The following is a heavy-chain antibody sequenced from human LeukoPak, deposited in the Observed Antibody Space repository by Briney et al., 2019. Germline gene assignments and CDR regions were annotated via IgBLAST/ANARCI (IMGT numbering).Heavy chain of an antibody. CDR3: ARDRGERADFWSGYQPRYYYYYYMDV. CDR1: GGSISSHY. Sequence: SETLSLTCTVSGGSISSHYWSWIRQPPGKGLEWIGYIYYSGSTNYNPSLKSRVTISVDTSKNQFSLKLSSVTAADTAVYYCARDRGERADFWSGYQPRYYYYYYMDVWGKGTTVTVSS. J-gene: IGHJ6*03. CDR2: IYYSGST. D-gene: IGHD3-3*01. V-gene: IGHV4-59*11.